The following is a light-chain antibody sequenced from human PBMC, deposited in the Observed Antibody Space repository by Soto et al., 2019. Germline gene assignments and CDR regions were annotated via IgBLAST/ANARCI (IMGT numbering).Light chain of an antibody. CDR3: HQVYTYPRT. CDR1: QGVRSY. CDR2: GAS. Sequence: IQLTQSPSSLSASVGARVTITCRASQGVRSYLAWFQQRPGKAPKLLIFGASTLQNGVPARFSGGGFGTEFTLTIPSLQPEDFATYYCHQVYTYPRTFGQGTKVDIK. J-gene: IGKJ1*01. V-gene: IGKV1-9*01.